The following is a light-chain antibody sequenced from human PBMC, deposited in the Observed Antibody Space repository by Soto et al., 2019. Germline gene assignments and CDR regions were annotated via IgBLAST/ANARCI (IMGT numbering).Light chain of an antibody. CDR3: QQYNSYPFT. V-gene: IGKV1-5*01. CDR1: QSISSW. CDR2: DAS. Sequence: DIQMTQSPSTLSASVGDRVTITCRASQSISSWLAWFQQKPGEVPKLLIYDASSLKRGVPSRFSGSGSGAEFTLTISSLQPDDFATYYCQQYNSYPFTFGPGTKVDIK. J-gene: IGKJ3*01.